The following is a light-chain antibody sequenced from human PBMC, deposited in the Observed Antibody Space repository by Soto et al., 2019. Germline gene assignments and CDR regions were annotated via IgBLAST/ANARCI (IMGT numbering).Light chain of an antibody. Sequence: EIMLPQSPATLSLSPGERATLSCRASPRVSSYLAWYQQKPGQAPRLLIYDASNRATGIPARFSGSGSGTDFTLTISSLEPEDFALYYCQQRSNWPRITFGPGKRLEI. CDR2: DAS. V-gene: IGKV3-11*01. J-gene: IGKJ5*01. CDR3: QQRSNWPRIT. CDR1: PRVSSY.